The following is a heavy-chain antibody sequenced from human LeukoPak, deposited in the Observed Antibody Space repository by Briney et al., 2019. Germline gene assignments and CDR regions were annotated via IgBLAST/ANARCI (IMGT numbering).Heavy chain of an antibody. CDR1: GGSFSGYF. CDR2: INHSGRT. J-gene: IGHJ2*01. V-gene: IGHV4-34*01. Sequence: PSETLSLTCAVYGGSFSGYFWSWIRQPPGKGLEWIGEINHSGRTNYNPSLNRRVTVSVDTSKNQFSLKLRSLTAADTAVYYCSRGGYFDLWGLGTLVTVSS. CDR3: SRGGYFDL.